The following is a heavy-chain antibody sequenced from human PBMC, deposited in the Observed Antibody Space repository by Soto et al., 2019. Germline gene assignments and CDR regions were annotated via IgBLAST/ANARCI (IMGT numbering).Heavy chain of an antibody. CDR3: ARDSGTTVVTPGSWFDP. J-gene: IGHJ5*02. Sequence: SETLSLTCTVSGGSISSGGYYWSWIRQHPGKGLEWIGYIYYSGSTYYNPSLKSRVTISVDTSKNQFSLKLSSVTAADTAVYYCARDSGTTVVTPGSWFDPWGQGTLVTVSS. V-gene: IGHV4-31*03. D-gene: IGHD4-17*01. CDR2: IYYSGST. CDR1: GGSISSGGYY.